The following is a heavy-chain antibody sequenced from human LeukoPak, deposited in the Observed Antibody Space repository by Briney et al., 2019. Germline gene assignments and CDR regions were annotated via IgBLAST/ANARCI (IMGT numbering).Heavy chain of an antibody. CDR2: IRYDGSNK. CDR3: AREPFTYYDSSGYYFDY. Sequence: HPGGSLRLSCAASGFTFSSYGMHWVRQAPGKGLEWVAVIRYDGSNKYYADSVKGRFTISRDNSKNTLYLQMNSLRAEDTAVYYCAREPFTYYDSSGYYFDYWGQGTLVTVSS. J-gene: IGHJ4*02. CDR1: GFTFSSYG. D-gene: IGHD3-22*01. V-gene: IGHV3-30*02.